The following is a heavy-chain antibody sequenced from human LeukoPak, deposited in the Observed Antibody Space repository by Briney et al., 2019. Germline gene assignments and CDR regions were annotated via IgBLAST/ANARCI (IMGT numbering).Heavy chain of an antibody. CDR1: GFTFSNAW. J-gene: IGHJ6*02. CDR2: IKSKTDGGTT. D-gene: IGHD5-18*01. V-gene: IGHV3-15*01. CDR3: THSGYSYGGDYYYYGMDV. Sequence: GGSLRLSCAASGFTFSNAWVSWVRQAPGKGLEWVGRIKSKTDGGTTDYAAPVKGRFTISRDDSKNTLCLQMNSLKTEDTAVYYCTHSGYSYGGDYYYYGMDVWGQGTTVTVSS.